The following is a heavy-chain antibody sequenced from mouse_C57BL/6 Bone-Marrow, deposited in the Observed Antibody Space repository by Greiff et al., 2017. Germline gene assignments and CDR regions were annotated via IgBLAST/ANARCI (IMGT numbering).Heavy chain of an antibody. CDR3: ARHYGSSYDAMDY. V-gene: IGHV1-82*01. Sequence: VQLQQSGPELVKPGASVKISCKASGYAFSSSWMNWVKQRPGKGLEWIGRIYPGDGDTNYNGKFKGKATLTADKSSSTAYMQLSSLTSEDSAVYFCARHYGSSYDAMDYWGQGTSVTVAS. D-gene: IGHD1-1*01. CDR1: GYAFSSSW. CDR2: IYPGDGDT. J-gene: IGHJ4*01.